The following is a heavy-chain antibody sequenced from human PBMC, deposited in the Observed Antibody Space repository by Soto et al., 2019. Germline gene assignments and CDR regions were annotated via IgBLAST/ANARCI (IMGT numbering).Heavy chain of an antibody. V-gene: IGHV3-15*07. J-gene: IGHJ4*02. CDR3: GVDSYGSISH. Sequence: AGGSMRLSCAASGFTFSNVWMNWVRQAPGKGLEWVGRIKSKKDGETTDYAAPVGGRFTVSRDDSKNSFYLYMNSLKSEDTAVYYCGVDSYGSISHWGQGSLVTVSS. CDR2: IKSKKDGETT. CDR1: GFTFSNVW. D-gene: IGHD3-10*01.